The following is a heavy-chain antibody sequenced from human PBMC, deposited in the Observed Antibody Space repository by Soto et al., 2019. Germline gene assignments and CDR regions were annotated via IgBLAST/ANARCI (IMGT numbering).Heavy chain of an antibody. CDR3: ATATISPVSATLYHYGMDV. CDR2: IMPVLHTT. D-gene: IGHD6-25*01. CDR1: GGTFNNFA. V-gene: IGHV1-69*01. Sequence: QVQLVQSGAEVKKPGSSVKVSCQASGGTFNNFAFTWVRQAPGQGLEWLGGIMPVLHTTNIAQTFQDRITVTADDFTTTVYIEMTSLRYDDTAVYYCATATISPVSATLYHYGMDVWGQGTTVTVSS. J-gene: IGHJ6*02.